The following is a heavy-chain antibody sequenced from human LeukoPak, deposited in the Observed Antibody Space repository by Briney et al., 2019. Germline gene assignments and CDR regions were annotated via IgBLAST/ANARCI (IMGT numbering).Heavy chain of an antibody. J-gene: IGHJ2*01. CDR2: IYYSGST. Sequence: SETLSLTCAVYGGSFSSYYWGWIRQPPGKGLEWVGSIYYSGSTYYNPSLKSRVTISLDTPKNQFSLKLSSVTAADTAVYYCARQETWGYFDLWGRGTLVTVSS. CDR3: ARQETWGYFDL. CDR1: GGSFSSYY. V-gene: IGHV4-39*01. D-gene: IGHD3-16*01.